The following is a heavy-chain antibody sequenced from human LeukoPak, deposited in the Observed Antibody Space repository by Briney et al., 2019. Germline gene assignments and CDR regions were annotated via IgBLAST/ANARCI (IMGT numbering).Heavy chain of an antibody. CDR3: ARSVIAVAGYDAFDS. CDR2: ISSRSFTI. Sequence: PGGSLRLSCAASGFTFSDYYMSWIRQAPGKGLDWVSYISSRSFTIYYADSVKGRFTISRDNAKNSLYLEMNSLRDEDTAVYYCARSVIAVAGYDAFDSWGQGTVVTVSS. CDR1: GFTFSDYY. V-gene: IGHV3-11*04. D-gene: IGHD6-19*01. J-gene: IGHJ3*02.